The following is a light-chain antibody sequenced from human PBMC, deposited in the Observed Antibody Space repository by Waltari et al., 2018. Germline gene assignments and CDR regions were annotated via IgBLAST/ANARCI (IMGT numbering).Light chain of an antibody. CDR2: KAS. Sequence: DIQMTQSPSTLSASVGDRVTIPCRASQSISDWLARYQQKPGKAPKLLIYKASTLETGVPSRFSGSGSGTEFTLTITSLQPDDFATYSCQHYNSYSSWTFGQGTKVEIK. CDR1: QSISDW. V-gene: IGKV1-5*03. J-gene: IGKJ1*01. CDR3: QHYNSYSSWT.